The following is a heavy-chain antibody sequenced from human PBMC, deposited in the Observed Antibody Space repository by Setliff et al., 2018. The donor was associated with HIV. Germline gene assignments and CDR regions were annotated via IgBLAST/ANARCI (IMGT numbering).Heavy chain of an antibody. CDR1: GYTLTSYA. D-gene: IGHD1-26*01. J-gene: IGHJ4*02. CDR3: ARHGLAGATVDY. Sequence: ASVKVSCQASGYTLTSYALNWVRQAPGQGPEWMGWINTNTGNPTYAQGFTGRFVLSLDTSRNHFSLKLSSVTAADTAVYYCARHGLAGATVDYWGQGTLVTVSS. V-gene: IGHV7-4-1*02. CDR2: INTNTGNP.